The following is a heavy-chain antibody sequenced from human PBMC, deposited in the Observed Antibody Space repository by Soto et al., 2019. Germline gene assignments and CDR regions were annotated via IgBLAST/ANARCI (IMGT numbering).Heavy chain of an antibody. CDR3: ARKDRTTIFGVATYYYYYMDV. D-gene: IGHD3-3*01. J-gene: IGHJ6*03. Sequence: TSETLSLTCAVYGGSFSGYYWSWIRQPPGKGLEWIGEINHSGSTNYNPSLKSRVTISVDTSKNQFSLKLSSVTAADTAVYYCARKDRTTIFGVATYYYYYMDVRGKGTTVTVSS. CDR1: GGSFSGYY. CDR2: INHSGST. V-gene: IGHV4-34*01.